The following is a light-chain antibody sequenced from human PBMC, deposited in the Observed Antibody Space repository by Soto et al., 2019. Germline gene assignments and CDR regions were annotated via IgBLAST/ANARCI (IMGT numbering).Light chain of an antibody. V-gene: IGKV1-39*01. CDR2: AAS. CDR1: QSISSN. Sequence: DIQMTQSPSSLSASVGDRVTITCRASQSISSNLNWYQQKPGKAPNLLIYAASSLQSEVPSRFSGSGSGTDFTVTISSLQPEDFATYYCQQSYSTPYTFGQGTKVEIK. J-gene: IGKJ2*01. CDR3: QQSYSTPYT.